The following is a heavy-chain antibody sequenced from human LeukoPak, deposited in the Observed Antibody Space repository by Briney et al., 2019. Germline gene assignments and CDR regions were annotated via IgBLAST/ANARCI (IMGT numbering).Heavy chain of an antibody. Sequence: GGSLRLSCAGSGFTFSSHAMSWVRQTPGKGLEWISLISGSGGSPYYADSVLGRFTISRDNSKNTLYLQMNNLRADDTAVYYCAKSPGPMPASTIYYFDHWGQGALVTVSA. V-gene: IGHV3-23*01. D-gene: IGHD5-24*01. CDR2: ISGSGGSP. CDR3: AKSPGPMPASTIYYFDH. CDR1: GFTFSSHA. J-gene: IGHJ4*02.